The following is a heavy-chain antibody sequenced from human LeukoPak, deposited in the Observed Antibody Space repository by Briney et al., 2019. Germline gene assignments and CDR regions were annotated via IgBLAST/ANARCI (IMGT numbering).Heavy chain of an antibody. CDR1: GGAFRGYC. D-gene: IGHD3-10*01. CDR3: AILYGSGRYFDD. J-gene: IGHJ4*02. V-gene: IGHV4-34*01. CDR2: INHSGST. Sequence: PSQTRSPTCAVYGGAFRGYCSSWFPQPPGKGLEWIGEINHSGSTNYNPSLKSRVTISVDTSNNQFSLKLSSVTAADTAVYYCAILYGSGRYFDDWGQGTLVTVSS.